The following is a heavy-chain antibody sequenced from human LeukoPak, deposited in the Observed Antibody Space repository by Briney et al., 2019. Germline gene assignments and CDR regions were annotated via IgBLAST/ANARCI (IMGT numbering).Heavy chain of an antibody. D-gene: IGHD4-17*01. CDR1: GFTFSSYS. CDR3: ARAFSTYGDPFDY. V-gene: IGHV3-21*01. J-gene: IGHJ4*02. CDR2: ISSSSSYI. Sequence: GGSLRLSCAASGFTFSSYSMNWVRQAPGKGLEWVSSISSSSSYIYYADSVKGRFTISRDNAKNSLYLQMNSLRAEDTAVYYCARAFSTYGDPFDYWGQGTLVTVSS.